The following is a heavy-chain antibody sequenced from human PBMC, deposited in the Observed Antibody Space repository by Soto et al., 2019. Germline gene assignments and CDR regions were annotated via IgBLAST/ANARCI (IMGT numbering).Heavy chain of an antibody. Sequence: QVQLVESGGGVVQPGRSLRLSCAASGFTFSSYGMHWVRQAPGKGLEWVAVIWYDGSNKYYADSVKGRFTISRDNSKNTLYLQMNSLRAEDTAVYYCARGSYYYDSSGYPFDYWGQGTLVTVSS. CDR1: GFTFSSYG. J-gene: IGHJ4*02. CDR3: ARGSYYYDSSGYPFDY. CDR2: IWYDGSNK. D-gene: IGHD3-22*01. V-gene: IGHV3-33*01.